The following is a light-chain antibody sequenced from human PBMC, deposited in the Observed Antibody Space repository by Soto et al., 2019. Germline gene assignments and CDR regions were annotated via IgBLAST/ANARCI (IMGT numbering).Light chain of an antibody. CDR1: QNIDNN. Sequence: EIVMTQSPATLSVSPGDRVTLSCRASQNIDNNLAWYQQRPGQPPRLLIYGASTRANGIPARFSGSGSGTEFTLTISSLQSEEFAVYCCQQYNNWPPLTFGGGTKVEIK. J-gene: IGKJ4*01. CDR2: GAS. V-gene: IGKV3D-15*01. CDR3: QQYNNWPPLT.